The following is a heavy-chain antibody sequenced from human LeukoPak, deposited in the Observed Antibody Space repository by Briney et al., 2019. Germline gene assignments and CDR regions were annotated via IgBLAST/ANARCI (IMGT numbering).Heavy chain of an antibody. V-gene: IGHV3-73*01. CDR2: IRSKTHSYAT. J-gene: IGHJ4*02. D-gene: IGHD6-13*01. Sequence: GGSLRLSCAASGLDFSGSAIHWVRRASGQGLEWVGGIRSKTHSYATTYAASLKGRFTISRDESKNTTYLQLSSLKPADTAVYYCARTCIASTRTDDDWGQGTLVTVSS. CDR3: ARTCIASTRTDDD. CDR1: GLDFSGSA.